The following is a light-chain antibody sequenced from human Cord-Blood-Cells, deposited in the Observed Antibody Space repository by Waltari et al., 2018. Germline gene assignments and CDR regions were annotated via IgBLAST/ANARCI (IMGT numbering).Light chain of an antibody. CDR2: AAS. CDR1: QSISSY. V-gene: IGKV1-39*01. CDR3: KQSYSTSYT. J-gene: IGKJ2*01. Sequence: DIQMTQSPSSLSAPVGDRVTITCRAIQSISSYLICYQQKPGKAPTLLIYAASSLQSGGPSRVSGSETGTDFSLTSSSLQPEDFATYYCKQSYSTSYTFGQGTKLEI.